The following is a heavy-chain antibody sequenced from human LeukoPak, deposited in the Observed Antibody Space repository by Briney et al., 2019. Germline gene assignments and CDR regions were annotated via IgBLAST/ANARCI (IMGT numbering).Heavy chain of an antibody. CDR1: GFTFSSHW. D-gene: IGHD3-3*01. Sequence: GGSLRLSCVASGFTFSSHWMSWVRQAPGKGLEWVANIKQDGSEKYYVDSVKGRFTISRDNAKNSLYLQMNSLSAEDTAVYYCARGPVLRFLEWLPTEYYFDYWGQGTLVTVSS. V-gene: IGHV3-7*01. CDR3: ARGPVLRFLEWLPTEYYFDY. CDR2: IKQDGSEK. J-gene: IGHJ4*02.